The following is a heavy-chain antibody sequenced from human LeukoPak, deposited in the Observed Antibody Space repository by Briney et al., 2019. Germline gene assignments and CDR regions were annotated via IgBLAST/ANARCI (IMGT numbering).Heavy chain of an antibody. Sequence: GGSLRLSCAASGFTFDDYAMHWVRQAPGKGLEWVSGISWNSGSIGYADSVKGRFTISRDNVKNSLYLQMNSLRAEDTALYYCAKVSGSTDDYYGMDVWGQGTTVTVSS. D-gene: IGHD1-26*01. CDR1: GFTFDDYA. CDR2: ISWNSGSI. CDR3: AKVSGSTDDYYGMDV. V-gene: IGHV3-9*01. J-gene: IGHJ6*02.